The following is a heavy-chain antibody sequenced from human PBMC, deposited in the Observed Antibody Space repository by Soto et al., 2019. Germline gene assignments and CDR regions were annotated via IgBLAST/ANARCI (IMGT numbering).Heavy chain of an antibody. CDR2: IYHSGTT. D-gene: IGHD5-12*01. CDR3: ASHGSAGTGDDTHFGY. V-gene: IGHV4-30-2*01. Sequence: QLQLQESGSGLVKPSQTLSLTCAVSGGSISSGGYSWSWIRQPPGKGLEWIGNIYHSGTTHYHPSLKRPATQSADRPETQASLKLSTVPAADTAGCSCASHGSAGTGDDTHFGYRGQGTLGTVSS. J-gene: IGHJ4*02. CDR1: GGSISSGGYS.